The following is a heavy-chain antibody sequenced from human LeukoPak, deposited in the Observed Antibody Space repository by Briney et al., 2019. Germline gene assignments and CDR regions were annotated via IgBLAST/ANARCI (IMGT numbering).Heavy chain of an antibody. CDR2: LYHGDRT. CDR1: GFTVNTHL. D-gene: IGHD3-22*01. J-gene: IGHJ4*02. V-gene: IGHV3-66*02. Sequence: GGSLRLSCAASGFTVNTHLMSWVRQAPGKGLEGVSVLYHGDRTYYADSVKGRFTISRDSSKNTVYLQMQNLRGQDTAVYYCTRDRDDSSVLHYFDYWGQGALVTVSS. CDR3: TRDRDDSSVLHYFDY.